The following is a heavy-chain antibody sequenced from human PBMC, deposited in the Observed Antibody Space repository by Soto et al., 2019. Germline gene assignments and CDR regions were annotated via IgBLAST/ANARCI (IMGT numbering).Heavy chain of an antibody. CDR1: GGSFSGYY. V-gene: IGHV4-34*01. CDR3: ARARCYDFWSGYYTGTQVFRYGMDV. CDR2: INHSGST. J-gene: IGHJ6*02. D-gene: IGHD3-3*01. Sequence: PSETLSLTCAVYGGSFSGYYWSWIRQPPGKGLEWIGEINHSGSTNYNPSLKSRVTISVDTSKNQFSLKLSSVTAADTAVYYCARARCYDFWSGYYTGTQVFRYGMDVWGQGTTVTVSS.